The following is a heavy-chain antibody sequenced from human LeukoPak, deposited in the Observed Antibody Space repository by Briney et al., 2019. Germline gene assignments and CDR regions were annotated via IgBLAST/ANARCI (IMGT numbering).Heavy chain of an antibody. CDR1: GFTFSNFA. V-gene: IGHV3-23*01. Sequence: GGSLRLSCAASGFTFSNFAMSWVRQAPGKGLEWVSVISASGNDMYYADSVKGRFTISRDNSGNTLYLQMNSLRAEDTAVYYCAKRGYYYDSGGYYYFDYWGQGTLVTVSS. CDR3: AKRGYYYDSGGYYYFDY. CDR2: ISASGNDM. D-gene: IGHD3-22*01. J-gene: IGHJ4*02.